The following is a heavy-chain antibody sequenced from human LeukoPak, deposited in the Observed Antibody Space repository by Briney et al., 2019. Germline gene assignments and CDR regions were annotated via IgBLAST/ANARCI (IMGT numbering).Heavy chain of an antibody. CDR1: GYTFTGHY. J-gene: IGHJ5*02. V-gene: IGHV1-2*02. D-gene: IGHD4/OR15-4a*01. Sequence: ASVKVSCKASGYTFTGHYLHWVRQAPGQGLEWMGWINPKTGDRTYAQKFQGRVTMTWDTSISTAYMELSSLRSDDTAMYYCARAYEYGWFDPWGQGTLVTVSS. CDR2: INPKTGDR. CDR3: ARAYEYGWFDP.